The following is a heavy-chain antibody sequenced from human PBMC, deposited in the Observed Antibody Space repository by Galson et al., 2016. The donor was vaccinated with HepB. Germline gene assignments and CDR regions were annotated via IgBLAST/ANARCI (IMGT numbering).Heavy chain of an antibody. CDR2: TWYDEINK. D-gene: IGHD3-16*01. CDR3: ARDQGEAFDI. CDR1: GFTFSIYG. Sequence: SLRLSCAASGFTFSIYGMHWVRQAPGKGLEWVAVTWYDEINKYYADSVKGRFTISRDNAKKSVYLQMNSLRAEDTAVYYCARDQGEAFDIWGQGTMVSVSS. J-gene: IGHJ3*02. V-gene: IGHV3-33*01.